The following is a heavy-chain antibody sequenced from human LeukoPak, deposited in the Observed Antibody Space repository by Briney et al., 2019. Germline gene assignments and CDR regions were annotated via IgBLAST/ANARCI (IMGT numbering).Heavy chain of an antibody. CDR2: ISWNSGSI. CDR1: GFTFDDYA. V-gene: IGHV3-9*03. Sequence: GGSLRLSCAASGFTFDDYAMHWVRQAPGKGLEWVSGISWNSGSIGYADSVKGRFTISRDNAKNSLYLQMNSLRAEDMALYYCAKDGRYSSGWYDGEAYFDYWGQGTLVTVSS. CDR3: AKDGRYSSGWYDGEAYFDY. D-gene: IGHD6-19*01. J-gene: IGHJ4*02.